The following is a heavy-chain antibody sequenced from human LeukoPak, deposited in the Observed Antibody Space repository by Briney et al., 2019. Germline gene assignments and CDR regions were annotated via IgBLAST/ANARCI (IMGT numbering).Heavy chain of an antibody. CDR3: AGYSGYSGFDLDS. Sequence: GGSLRLSCVTSGFTFNNHWTSWVRQAPGKGLEWVANIKPDGSDKHYVDSVKGRFTISSDSPKNSLYLQMNSLRAEDAAVYYCAGYSGYSGFDLDSWGQGTLVTVSA. D-gene: IGHD5-12*01. V-gene: IGHV3-7*01. J-gene: IGHJ4*02. CDR1: GFTFNNHW. CDR2: IKPDGSDK.